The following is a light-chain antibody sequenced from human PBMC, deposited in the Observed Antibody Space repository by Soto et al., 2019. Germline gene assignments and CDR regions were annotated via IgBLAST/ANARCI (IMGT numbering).Light chain of an antibody. CDR1: QSISSY. CDR2: AAS. CDR3: QQSYSTPPDT. Sequence: DIQMTQSPSSLSASVGDRVTITCRASQSISSYLNWYQQKPGKAPKLLIYAASSLQSGVPSRFSGSGSGTDFTLTISSLQPEDFATYYGQQSYSTPPDTLGQGTKLEIK. J-gene: IGKJ2*01. V-gene: IGKV1-39*01.